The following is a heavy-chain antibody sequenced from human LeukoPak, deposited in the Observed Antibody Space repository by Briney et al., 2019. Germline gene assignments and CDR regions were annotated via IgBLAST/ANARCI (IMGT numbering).Heavy chain of an antibody. V-gene: IGHV3-74*01. J-gene: IGHJ3*02. CDR3: ATNYQLLYGKNAFDI. CDR2: INTDGSST. Sequence: PGGSLRLSCAASGFTFSSYWMHWVRQAPGKGLVWVSRINTDGSSTSYADSVKGRFTISRDNAKNTLYLQMNSLRAEDTAVYYCATNYQLLYGKNAFDIWGQGTMVTVSS. D-gene: IGHD2-2*02. CDR1: GFTFSSYW.